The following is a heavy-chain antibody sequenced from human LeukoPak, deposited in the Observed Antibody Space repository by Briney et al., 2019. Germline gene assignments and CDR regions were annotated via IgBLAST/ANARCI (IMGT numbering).Heavy chain of an antibody. D-gene: IGHD1-26*01. CDR2: ISGSGGST. J-gene: IGHJ4*02. Sequence: GGSLRLSCAASGFTFSSYGMSWVRQAPGKGLEWVSAISGSGGSTYYADSVKGRFTISRDNSKNTLYLQMNSLRAEDTAVYYCAKAPLERVGATHYFDYWGQGTLVTVSS. CDR1: GFTFSSYG. V-gene: IGHV3-23*01. CDR3: AKAPLERVGATHYFDY.